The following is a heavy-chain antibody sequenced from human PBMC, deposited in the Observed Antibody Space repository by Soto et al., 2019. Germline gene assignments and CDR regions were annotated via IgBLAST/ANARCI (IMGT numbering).Heavy chain of an antibody. V-gene: IGHV4-34*01. CDR3: ARGRRLIQLISSYYYYYGMDV. CDR1: GGSLSGYY. D-gene: IGHD5-18*01. CDR2: INHSGST. J-gene: IGHJ6*02. Sequence: PSETQSLPCCVYGGSLSGYYWSWIRQPPGKGLDWIGEINHSGSTNYNPSLKSRVTISVDTSKNQFSLKLSSVTAADTAVYYCARGRRLIQLISSYYYYYGMDVWGQGATVT.